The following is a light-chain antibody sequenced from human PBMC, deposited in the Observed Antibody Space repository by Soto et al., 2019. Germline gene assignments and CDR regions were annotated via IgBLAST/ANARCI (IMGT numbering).Light chain of an antibody. Sequence: DIQLTQSPSVLSASVGDTVTITCRASLSVSAWLAWYQVKPGKAPNLLIYKASILQSGVPSRFSGSASGAEFTLTISSLQPDDFGTYFCQQSYTFGQGTRLEIK. J-gene: IGKJ5*01. V-gene: IGKV1-5*03. CDR3: QQSYT. CDR2: KAS. CDR1: LSVSAW.